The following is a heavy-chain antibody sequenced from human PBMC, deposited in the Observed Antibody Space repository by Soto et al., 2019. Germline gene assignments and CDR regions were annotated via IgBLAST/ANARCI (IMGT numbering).Heavy chain of an antibody. V-gene: IGHV1-18*01. CDR2: ISPYTGNT. D-gene: IGHD3-16*01. J-gene: IGHJ6*02. Sequence: QVQLVQSGDEVKKPGASVKVSCKASGYIFVNYGIAWVRQAPGQGLEWMGWISPYTGNTNSATKIQGRLTMPTDTSTSTAYMDLGSLTSDDTAVYYCVMVDNYVTPTPQDVWGQGTTVTVSS. CDR1: GYIFVNYG. CDR3: VMVDNYVTPTPQDV.